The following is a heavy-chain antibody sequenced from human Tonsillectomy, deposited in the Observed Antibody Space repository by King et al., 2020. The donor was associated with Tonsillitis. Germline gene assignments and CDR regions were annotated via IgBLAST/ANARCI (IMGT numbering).Heavy chain of an antibody. J-gene: IGHJ4*02. CDR3: ARLSRFLEWLPDY. CDR1: GGSINNYY. CDR2: IYYSGST. D-gene: IGHD3-3*01. Sequence: QLQESGPGLVKPSETLSLTCTVSGGSINNYYWSWIRQPPGKGLEWIGYIYYSGSTNYNPSLKSRVTISVDTSKNQFSLRLSSVTAADPAVYYCARLSRFLEWLPDYWGQGTLVTVSS. V-gene: IGHV4-59*01.